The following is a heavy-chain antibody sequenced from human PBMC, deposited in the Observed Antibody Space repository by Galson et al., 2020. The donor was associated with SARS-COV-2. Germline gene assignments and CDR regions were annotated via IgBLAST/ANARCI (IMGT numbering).Heavy chain of an antibody. Sequence: GESLKISCAASGFTFDDYAMHWVRQAPGKGLEWVSLISWDGGSTYYADSVKGRFTISRDNSKNSLHLQMNSLRAEDTALYYCAKDILPATYYYGMDVWGQGTTVTVSS. V-gene: IGHV3-43D*03. CDR2: ISWDGGST. CDR1: GFTFDDYA. CDR3: AKDILPATYYYGMDV. J-gene: IGHJ6*02.